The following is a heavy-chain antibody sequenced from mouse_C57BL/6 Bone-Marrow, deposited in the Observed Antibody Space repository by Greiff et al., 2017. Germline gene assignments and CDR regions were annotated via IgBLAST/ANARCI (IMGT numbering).Heavy chain of an antibody. Sequence: VKLMESGAELARPGASVKLSCKASGYTFTSYGISWVKQRTGQGLEWIGEIYPRSGNTYSNEKFKGKATLTADKSSSTAYMELRSLTSEDSAVYFCARWGWLRGAMDYWGQGTSGTVSS. CDR1: GYTFTSYG. V-gene: IGHV1-81*01. CDR2: IYPRSGNT. J-gene: IGHJ4*01. CDR3: ARWGWLRGAMDY. D-gene: IGHD2-2*01.